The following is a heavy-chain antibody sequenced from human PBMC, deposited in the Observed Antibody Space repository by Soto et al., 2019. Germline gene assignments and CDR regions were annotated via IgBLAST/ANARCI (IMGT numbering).Heavy chain of an antibody. CDR3: ARHSPLHSSSSVAFDI. CDR1: GGSISSSSYY. V-gene: IGHV4-39*01. D-gene: IGHD6-6*01. CDR2: IYYSGST. Sequence: SETLSLTCTVSGGSISSSSYYWGWIRQPPGKGLEWIGSIYYSGSTYYNPSLKSRVTISVDTSKNQFSLKLSSVTAADTAVYYCARHSPLHSSSSVAFDIWGQGTMVTVSS. J-gene: IGHJ3*02.